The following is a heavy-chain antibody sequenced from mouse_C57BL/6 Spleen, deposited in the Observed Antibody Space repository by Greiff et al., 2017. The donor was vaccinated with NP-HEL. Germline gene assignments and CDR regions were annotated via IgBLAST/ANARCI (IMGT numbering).Heavy chain of an antibody. J-gene: IGHJ3*01. Sequence: DVKLVESEGGLVQPGSSMKLSCTASGFTFSDYYMDWVRQVPEKGLEWVANINYDGSSTYYLDSLKSRFIISRDNAKNILYLQMSSLKSEDTATYYCARGRDFAYWGQGTLVTVSA. CDR3: ARGRDFAY. CDR2: INYDGSST. V-gene: IGHV5-16*01. D-gene: IGHD3-3*01. CDR1: GFTFSDYY.